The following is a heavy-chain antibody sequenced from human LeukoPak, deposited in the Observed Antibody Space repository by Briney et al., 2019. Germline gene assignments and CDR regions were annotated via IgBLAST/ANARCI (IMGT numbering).Heavy chain of an antibody. D-gene: IGHD3-10*01. CDR3: ARRFGSGRNWFDP. V-gene: IGHV4-59*01. J-gene: IGHJ5*02. Sequence: SETLSLTCTVSGGSISNYYWSWIRQPPGKGLEWIGYIYYSGNTNYNPSLKSRVTISVDTSKNQFSLKLSSVTAADTAVYYCARRFGSGRNWFDPWGQGTLATVSS. CDR2: IYYSGNT. CDR1: GGSISNYY.